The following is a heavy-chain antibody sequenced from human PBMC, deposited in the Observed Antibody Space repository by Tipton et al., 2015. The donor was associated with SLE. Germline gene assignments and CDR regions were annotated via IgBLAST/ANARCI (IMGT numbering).Heavy chain of an antibody. CDR2: LYPSAVST. J-gene: IGHJ4*02. D-gene: IGHD1-26*01. CDR3: AREPRYSGSYFSFDF. Sequence: QVQLVQSGAEVRKPGASVKVSCTASGYIFIDYNIHWVRQAPGRGLEWMGMLYPSAVSTSYAQKFQGRLTVAGDTSTSTVYMELSSLTSDDTAVYYCAREPRYSGSYFSFDFWGQGALVTVSS. V-gene: IGHV1-46*01. CDR1: GYIFIDYN.